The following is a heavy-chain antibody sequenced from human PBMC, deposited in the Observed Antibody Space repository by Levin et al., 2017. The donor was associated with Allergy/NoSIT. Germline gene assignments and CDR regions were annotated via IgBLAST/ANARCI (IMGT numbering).Heavy chain of an antibody. V-gene: IGHV3-23*01. J-gene: IGHJ4*02. CDR1: GFSFNSYG. Sequence: GGSLRLSCAASGFSFNSYGMSWVRQAPGKGLEWVSVISGSGGSTYYADSVKGRFTISRDNSKNTLYLQMDSLRAEDTAVYYCAKDRNRMRLVVTAFDFWGQGTLVTVSS. CDR3: AKDRNRMRLVVTAFDF. CDR2: ISGSGGST. D-gene: IGHD2-21*02.